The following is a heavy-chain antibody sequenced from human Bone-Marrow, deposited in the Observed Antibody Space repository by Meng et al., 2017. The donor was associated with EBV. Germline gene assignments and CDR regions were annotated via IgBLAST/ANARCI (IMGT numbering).Heavy chain of an antibody. Sequence: QVQLVQSGVEVKKPGASVKVSCKTSGYPFPSYAISWVRQSPGQGLEWMGWISADKGNRNYAQKFQDRVTLTTDTSTRTAYMELRSLRSDDTAVYFCARDLGYTSSCHDYWGQGTLVTVSS. D-gene: IGHD6-13*01. CDR1: GYPFPSYA. CDR2: ISADKGNR. V-gene: IGHV1-18*01. CDR3: ARDLGYTSSCHDY. J-gene: IGHJ4*02.